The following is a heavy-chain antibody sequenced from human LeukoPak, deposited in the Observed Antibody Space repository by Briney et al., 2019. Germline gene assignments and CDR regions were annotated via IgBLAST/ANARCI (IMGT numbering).Heavy chain of an antibody. CDR2: IYYSGST. Sequence: PSETLSLTCTVSGGSISSYYWSWIRQPPGKGLEWIGYIYYSGSTNYNPSLKSRVTISVDTSKNQFSLKLSSVTAADTAVYYCARVLPRHTQYYDILTPGGGAAFDIWGQGTMVTVSS. D-gene: IGHD3-9*01. J-gene: IGHJ3*02. CDR3: ARVLPRHTQYYDILTPGGGAAFDI. CDR1: GGSISSYY. V-gene: IGHV4-59*01.